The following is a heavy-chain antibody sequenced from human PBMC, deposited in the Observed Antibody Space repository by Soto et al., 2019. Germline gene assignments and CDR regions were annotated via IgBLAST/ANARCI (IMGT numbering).Heavy chain of an antibody. D-gene: IGHD3-16*01. Sequence: ASVKVSCKSSGYTFTGYYLHWVRQAPGQGLEWMGWVNPNSGGTNFAQNFEGRVSMTRDTSINTAFMELNRLTSDDTAMYYCARGGNYPPYFAYWGPGTLVTVSS. CDR2: VNPNSGGT. CDR3: ARGGNYPPYFAY. V-gene: IGHV1-2*02. CDR1: GYTFTGYY. J-gene: IGHJ4*02.